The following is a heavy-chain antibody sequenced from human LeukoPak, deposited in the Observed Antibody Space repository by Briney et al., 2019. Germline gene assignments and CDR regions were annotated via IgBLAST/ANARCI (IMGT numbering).Heavy chain of an antibody. J-gene: IGHJ4*02. CDR2: INADNGNT. Sequence: ASVTVSFKASGYTFTTYGISWVRQAPGQGLEWMGWINADNGNTNFAQKFHGRFTMTTDRSTSTAYMELRSLRSDDTAVYYCARRGGQIDYWGQGTPVTVSS. CDR1: GYTFTTYG. V-gene: IGHV1-18*01. CDR3: ARRGGQIDY. D-gene: IGHD3-10*01.